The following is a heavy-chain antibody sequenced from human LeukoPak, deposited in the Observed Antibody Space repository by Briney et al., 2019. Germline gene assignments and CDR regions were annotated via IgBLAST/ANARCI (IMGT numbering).Heavy chain of an antibody. CDR2: INPNSGGT. CDR1: GYTFTSYG. Sequence: GASVKVSCKASGYTFTSYGISWVRQAPGQGLEWMGWINPNSGGTDYAQKFQGRVTMTRDTSISTAYMELSSLRPDDTAVYYCARDLYNSGWTGAFDIWGQGTMVTVSS. V-gene: IGHV1-2*02. J-gene: IGHJ3*02. CDR3: ARDLYNSGWTGAFDI. D-gene: IGHD6-19*01.